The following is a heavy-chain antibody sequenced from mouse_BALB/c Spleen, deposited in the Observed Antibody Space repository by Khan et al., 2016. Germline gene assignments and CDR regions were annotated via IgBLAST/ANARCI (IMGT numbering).Heavy chain of an antibody. J-gene: IGHJ3*01. Sequence: VQLQQSGPELVKPGASVKVSCKASGYSFIDYNMYWVKQSHGKSLEWIGYIDPYNGGTNYHQKFKDKATLTVDKSSSTAFMHLNSLTSEDSAVYYCAKDYYGSSYVTLFAYWGQGTLVTVSA. CDR3: AKDYYGSSYVTLFAY. CDR2: IDPYNGGT. D-gene: IGHD1-1*01. CDR1: GYSFIDYN. V-gene: IGHV1S135*01.